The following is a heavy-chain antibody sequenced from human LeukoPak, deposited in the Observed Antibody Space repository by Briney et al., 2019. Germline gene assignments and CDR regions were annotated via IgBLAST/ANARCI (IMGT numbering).Heavy chain of an antibody. V-gene: IGHV4-34*01. CDR2: INHSGST. J-gene: IGHJ6*04. CDR3: ARVGWFGKGYYYGMDV. D-gene: IGHD3-10*01. CDR1: GGSFSGYY. Sequence: PSETLSLTCAVYGGSFSGYYWSWIRQPPGKGLEWIGEINHSGSTNYNPSLKSRVTISVDTSKNQFSLKLSSVTAADTAMYYCARVGWFGKGYYYGMDVWGKGTTVTVSS.